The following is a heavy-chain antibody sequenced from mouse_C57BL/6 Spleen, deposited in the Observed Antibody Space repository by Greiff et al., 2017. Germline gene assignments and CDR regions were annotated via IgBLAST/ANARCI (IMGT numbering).Heavy chain of an antibody. CDR2: IWSGGST. CDR1: GFSLTRYG. D-gene: IGHD1-1*01. V-gene: IGHV2-2*01. CDR3: ARNPSYYGSRVWYFDV. Sequence: QVQLQESGPGLVQPSQSLSITCTVSGFSLTRYGVHWVRQSPGKGLEWLGVIWSGGSTDYNAAFISRLSISTDNSTSQVFFTMNSLQADDTAIYYWARNPSYYGSRVWYFDVWGTGTTVTVSS. J-gene: IGHJ1*03.